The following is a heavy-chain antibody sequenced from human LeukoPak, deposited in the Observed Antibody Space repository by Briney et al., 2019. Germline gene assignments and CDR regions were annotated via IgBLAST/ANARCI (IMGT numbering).Heavy chain of an antibody. J-gene: IGHJ3*02. V-gene: IGHV4-38-2*02. Sequence: PSETLSLTCTVSGYSISSGYYWGWIRQPPGKGLEWIGSIYHSGSTYYNPSLKSRVTISVDTSKNQFSLKLSSVTAADTAVYYCARALSRGPRGAFDIWGQGTMVTVSS. CDR2: IYHSGST. D-gene: IGHD3-10*01. CDR1: GYSISSGYY. CDR3: ARALSRGPRGAFDI.